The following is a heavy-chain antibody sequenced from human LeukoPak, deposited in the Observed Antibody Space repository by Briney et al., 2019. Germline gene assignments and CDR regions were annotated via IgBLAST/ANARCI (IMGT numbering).Heavy chain of an antibody. CDR2: IYSGGST. CDR3: ARGPDYYYYMDV. V-gene: IGHV3-66*01. CDR1: GFTVSSNY. J-gene: IGHJ6*03. Sequence: GGSLRLSCAASGFTVSSNYMSWVRQAPGKGLEWVSVIYSGGSTYYADSVKGRFTISRDNSKNTLYLQMNSLRAEDTGVYYCARGPDYYYYMDVWGKGTTVTVSS.